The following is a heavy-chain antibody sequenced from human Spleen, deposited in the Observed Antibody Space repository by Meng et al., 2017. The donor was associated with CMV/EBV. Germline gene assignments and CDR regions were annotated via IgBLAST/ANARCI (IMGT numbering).Heavy chain of an antibody. V-gene: IGHV4-61*01. J-gene: IGHJ5*02. D-gene: IGHD3-3*01. CDR3: ARGTITIFGVVDP. Sequence: SGGSVRSGSYHWNLIRQPPGKGLECIGYVYNTGNTNYNPSLKSRVTISVDTSKNQFSLKLSSVTTADTAVYYCARGTITIFGVVDPWGQGTLVTVSS. CDR1: GGSVRSGSYH. CDR2: VYNTGNT.